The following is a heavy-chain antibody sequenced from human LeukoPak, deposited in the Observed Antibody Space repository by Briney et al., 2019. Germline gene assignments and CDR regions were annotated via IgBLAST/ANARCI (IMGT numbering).Heavy chain of an antibody. CDR1: GFTFSSYA. CDR3: ARDLSERYSIDY. J-gene: IGHJ4*02. V-gene: IGHV3-30-3*01. CDR2: ISYDGGDK. Sequence: RSGGSLRLSCAASGFTFSSYAIHWVRQAPGKGLEWVVFISYDGGDKRYAESVKGRITISRDNSRKTLYLQMHSLGPEDTAIYYCARDLSERYSIDYWGQGTLVTVSS. D-gene: IGHD1-14*01.